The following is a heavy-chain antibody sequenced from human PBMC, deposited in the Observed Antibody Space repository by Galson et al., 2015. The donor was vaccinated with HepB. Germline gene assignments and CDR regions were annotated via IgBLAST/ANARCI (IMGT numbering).Heavy chain of an antibody. CDR1: GFTFSSYW. CDR2: INSDGSST. J-gene: IGHJ4*02. CDR3: ARGSESYDYVWGSYRYFDY. Sequence: SLRLSCAASGFTFSSYWMHWVRQAPGKGLVWVSRINSDGSSTSYADSVKGRFTISRDNAKNTLYLQMNSLRAEDTAVYYCARGSESYDYVWGSYRYFDYWGQGTLVTVSS. D-gene: IGHD3-16*02. V-gene: IGHV3-74*01.